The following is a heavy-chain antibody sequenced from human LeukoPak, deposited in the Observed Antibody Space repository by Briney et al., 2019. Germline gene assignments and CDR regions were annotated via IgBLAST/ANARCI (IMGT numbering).Heavy chain of an antibody. D-gene: IGHD5-18*01. Sequence: ASVKVSCKASGYIFTSYHMHWVRQAPGQGLEWMGLINPSVDTTNYAQKFQGRVTMTRDTSTTTVYMDLSSLRSEDTAVCYCAKDLLGNRGYGPPDSWGQGTLVTVSS. CDR3: AKDLLGNRGYGPPDS. V-gene: IGHV1-46*01. J-gene: IGHJ4*02. CDR2: INPSVDTT. CDR1: GYIFTSYH.